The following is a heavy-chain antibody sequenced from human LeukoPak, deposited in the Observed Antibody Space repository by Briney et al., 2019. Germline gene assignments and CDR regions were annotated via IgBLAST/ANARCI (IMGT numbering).Heavy chain of an antibody. V-gene: IGHV4-34*01. CDR3: ARAGDLYYFDY. Sequence: PSETLSLTCAVYGGSFSGYYWSWIRQPPGKGLEWIGEINHSGSTNYNPSLKSRVTISVDTSKNQFSLKLSSVTAADTAVYYCARAGDLYYFDYWGQGTLVTVSS. CDR1: GGSFSGYY. J-gene: IGHJ4*02. D-gene: IGHD4-17*01. CDR2: INHSGST.